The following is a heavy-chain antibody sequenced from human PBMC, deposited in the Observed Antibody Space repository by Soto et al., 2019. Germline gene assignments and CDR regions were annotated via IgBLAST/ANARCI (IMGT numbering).Heavy chain of an antibody. CDR2: ISAHNGNT. D-gene: IGHD1-1*01. CDR1: GYGFTTYG. J-gene: IGHJ4*02. V-gene: IGHV1-18*01. Sequence: QVHLVQSGAEVKKPGASVKVSCKGSGYGFTTYGITWVRQAPGQGLEWMAWISAHNGNTNYAQKLQCRVTVTRDPSTITAYMELRSRRSDDTAVYYCARWRYGDYWGQGALVTVSS. CDR3: ARWRYGDY.